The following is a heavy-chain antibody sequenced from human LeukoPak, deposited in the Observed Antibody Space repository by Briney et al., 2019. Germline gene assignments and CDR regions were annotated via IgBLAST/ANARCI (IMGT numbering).Heavy chain of an antibody. D-gene: IGHD6-6*01. CDR3: ARALRAARLVDY. CDR1: GFTFSSYS. CDR2: ISSSSSYI. J-gene: IGHJ4*02. V-gene: IGHV3-21*01. Sequence: GGSLRLPCAASGFTFSSYSMNWVRQAPGKGLEWVSSISSSSSYIYYADSVKGRFTISRDNAKNSLYLQMNSLRAEDTAVYYCARALRAARLVDYWGQGTLVTVSS.